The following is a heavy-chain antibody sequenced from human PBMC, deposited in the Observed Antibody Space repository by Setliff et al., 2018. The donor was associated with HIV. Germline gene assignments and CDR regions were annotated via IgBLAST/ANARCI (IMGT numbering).Heavy chain of an antibody. CDR1: GYTFTGYY. V-gene: IGHV1-2*06. CDR3: ARLPFITIFGVLNGDDGFDI. Sequence: ASVKVSCKASGYTFTGYYMHWVRQAPGQGPEWLGRINPKSGGTRYAQKFQGRVSMTRDTAISTAYMELSRLKSDDSAVYYCARLPFITIFGVLNGDDGFDIWGQGTMVTVSS. CDR2: INPKSGGT. J-gene: IGHJ3*02. D-gene: IGHD3-3*01.